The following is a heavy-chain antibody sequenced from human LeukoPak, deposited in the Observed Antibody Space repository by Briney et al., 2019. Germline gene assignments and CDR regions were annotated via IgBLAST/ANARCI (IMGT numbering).Heavy chain of an antibody. D-gene: IGHD3-16*01. Sequence: RGALRLSCAASRFTFSVYCMHWFRHAPGKGLVWVSRINSDVSSTNYADSVRGPFTTSRDNAKNTLYLQMNSLRAEDTAVYYCERDIYGYFDLWGRGTLVTVSS. J-gene: IGHJ2*01. CDR3: ERDIYGYFDL. CDR1: RFTFSVYC. V-gene: IGHV3-74*01. CDR2: INSDVSST.